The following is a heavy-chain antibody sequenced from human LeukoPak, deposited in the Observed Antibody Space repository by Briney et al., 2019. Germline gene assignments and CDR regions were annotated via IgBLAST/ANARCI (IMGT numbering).Heavy chain of an antibody. V-gene: IGHV3-30*02. CDR2: IRSDGSDK. J-gene: IGHJ4*02. Sequence: PGGSPRLSCAASGFTFNNYVMHWVRQAPGKGLDWVAFIRSDGSDKYYSDSVKGRFTISRDNSKNTLYLQMNSLRAEDTAVYYCAKDRSHDWSYGTEDWGQGTLVTVSS. CDR1: GFTFNNYV. CDR3: AKDRSHDWSYGTED. D-gene: IGHD5-18*01.